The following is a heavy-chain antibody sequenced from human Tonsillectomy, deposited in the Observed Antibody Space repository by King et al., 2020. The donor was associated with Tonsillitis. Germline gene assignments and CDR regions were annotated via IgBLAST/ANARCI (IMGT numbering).Heavy chain of an antibody. CDR3: ARGLGGVSLAARPNIGNNWFDP. D-gene: IGHD6-6*01. Sequence: VQLQQWGAGLLKPSETLSLTCAVYGGSFSGYYWSWIRQPPGKGLEWIGEINHSGSTNYNPSLKSRVTISVDTSKNQFSLKLSSVTAADTAVYYCARGLGGVSLAARPNIGNNWFDPWGQGTLVTVSS. CDR1: GGSFSGYY. V-gene: IGHV4-34*01. CDR2: INHSGST. J-gene: IGHJ5*02.